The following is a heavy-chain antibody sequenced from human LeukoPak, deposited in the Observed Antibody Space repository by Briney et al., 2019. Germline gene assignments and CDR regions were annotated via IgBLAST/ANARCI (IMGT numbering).Heavy chain of an antibody. J-gene: IGHJ5*02. CDR3: AKDQQLVEWFDP. D-gene: IGHD6-13*01. CDR1: GFTVSSNY. CDR2: IYSGGST. Sequence: GALRLSCAASGFTVSSNYMSWVRQAPGKGLEWVSVIYSGGSTYYADSVKGRFTISRDNSKNTLYLQMNSLRAEDTAVYYCAKDQQLVEWFDPWGQGTLVTVSS. V-gene: IGHV3-53*01.